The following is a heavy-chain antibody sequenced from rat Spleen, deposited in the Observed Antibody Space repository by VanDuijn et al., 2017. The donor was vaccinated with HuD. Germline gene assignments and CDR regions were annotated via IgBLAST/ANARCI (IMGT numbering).Heavy chain of an antibody. J-gene: IGHJ2*01. V-gene: IGHV5-22*01. CDR3: ARLGYDGTYYPDW. CDR2: ISYEGSST. Sequence: EVQLVESGGGLVQPGRSMKLSCAASGFTFSSFPMAWVRQAPTKGLEWIASISYEGSSTYYGDSVKGRFTISRDNAKSTLYLQMDSLRSEDTATYYCARLGYDGTYYPDWWGQGVMVTVSS. D-gene: IGHD1-12*02. CDR1: GFTFSSFP.